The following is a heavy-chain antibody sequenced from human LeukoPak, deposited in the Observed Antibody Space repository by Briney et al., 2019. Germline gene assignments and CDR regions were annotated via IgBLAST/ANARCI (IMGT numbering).Heavy chain of an antibody. CDR1: GYTFTSND. CDR2: MNPNSGNT. J-gene: IGHJ4*02. CDR3: ARAVTLRGIDY. V-gene: IGHV1-8*01. Sequence: ASVKVSCKDSGYTFTSNDINWVRQATGQGLEWMGWMNPNSGNTGYAQKFQGRVTMTRNTSISTAYMELSSLRSEDTAVYYCARAVTLRGIDYWGQGTLVTVSS. D-gene: IGHD1-26*01.